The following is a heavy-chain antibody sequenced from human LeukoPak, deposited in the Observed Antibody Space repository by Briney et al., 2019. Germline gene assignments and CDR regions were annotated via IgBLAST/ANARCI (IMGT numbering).Heavy chain of an antibody. CDR1: GFTVSSNY. CDR2: IYSCGST. Sequence: GGSLRLSCAASGFTVSSNYMSWVRQAPGKGLEWVSVIYSCGSTYYADSVKGRFTISRDNSKNTLYLQMNSRRAEDTAVYYCARAYCGGDCYFPYYFDYWGQGTLVTVSS. CDR3: ARAYCGGDCYFPYYFDY. V-gene: IGHV3-66*01. J-gene: IGHJ4*02. D-gene: IGHD2-21*02.